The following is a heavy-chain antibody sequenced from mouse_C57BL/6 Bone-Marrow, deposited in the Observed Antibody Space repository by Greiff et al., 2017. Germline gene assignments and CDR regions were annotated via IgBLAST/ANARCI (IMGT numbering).Heavy chain of an antibody. CDR1: GFTFSSYA. V-gene: IGHV5-4*01. D-gene: IGHD2-10*02. CDR2: ISDGGSYT. Sequence: EVKLMESGGGLVKPGGSLKLSCAASGFTFSSYAMSWVRQTPEKRLEWVATISDGGSYTYYPDNVKGRFTISRDNAKNNLYLQMSHLKSEDTAMYYGARERYDYYAMDYWGQGTSVTVSS. CDR3: ARERYDYYAMDY. J-gene: IGHJ4*01.